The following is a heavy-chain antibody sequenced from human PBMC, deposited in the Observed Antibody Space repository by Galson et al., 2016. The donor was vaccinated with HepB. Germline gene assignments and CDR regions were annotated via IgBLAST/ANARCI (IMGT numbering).Heavy chain of an antibody. D-gene: IGHD1-26*01. J-gene: IGHJ4*02. CDR2: IYQTGTA. V-gene: IGHV4-4*02. CDR3: TRGTLGTTASMAFDY. CDR1: GGSISDNSW. Sequence: LSLTCAVSGGSISDNSWWTWVRQSPGKELEWIGEIYQTGTAHYNPSFTSRATISVDKSKNQISLRLGSVTAADTAVYYCTRGTLGTTASMAFDYWGQGTLVSVSS.